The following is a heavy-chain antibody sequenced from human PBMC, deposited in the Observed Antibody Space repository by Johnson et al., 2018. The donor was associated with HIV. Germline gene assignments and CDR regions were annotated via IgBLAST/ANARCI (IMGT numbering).Heavy chain of an antibody. CDR3: ARSSNDKCELLLDALDI. D-gene: IGHD1-26*01. J-gene: IGHJ3*02. CDR1: GFTFSSYA. Sequence: VQLVESGGGVVQPGGSLRLSCAASGFTFSSYAMHWVRQAPGNGLEWVAVISYDGSNKYYADSVKGRFTISRDNSKNTLYLQMNSLRAEDTAVYYCARSSNDKCELLLDALDILGQGTMVTVSS. V-gene: IGHV3-30-3*01. CDR2: ISYDGSNK.